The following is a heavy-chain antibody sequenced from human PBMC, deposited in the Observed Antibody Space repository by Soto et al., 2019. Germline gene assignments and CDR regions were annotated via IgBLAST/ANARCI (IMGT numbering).Heavy chain of an antibody. J-gene: IGHJ6*02. Sequence: PGGSLRLSCAASGFTFSSYDMHWVRQATGKGLEWVSAIGTAGDTYYPGSVKGRFTISRENAKNSLYLQMNSLRAEDTAVYYCARDSSTSDYDILTGYYSPVGYYGMDVWGQGTTVTVSS. CDR3: ARDSSTSDYDILTGYYSPVGYYGMDV. CDR1: GFTFSSYD. V-gene: IGHV3-13*01. CDR2: IGTAGDT. D-gene: IGHD3-9*01.